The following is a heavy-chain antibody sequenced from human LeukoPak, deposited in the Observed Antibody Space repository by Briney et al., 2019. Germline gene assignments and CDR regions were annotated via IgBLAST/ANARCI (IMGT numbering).Heavy chain of an antibody. V-gene: IGHV1-2*02. CDR3: ARAPFDYCSDGSCPAALDY. CDR1: GYTFTGYY. CDR2: INPNSGGT. D-gene: IGHD2-15*01. J-gene: IGHJ4*02. Sequence: GASVKVSFKASGYTFTGYYLHWVRQAPGQGLEWMGWINPNSGGTNYAQKFQGRVTITRDTSTSTVYMELSSLRSADTAMYYCARAPFDYCSDGSCPAALDYWGQGALVTVSS.